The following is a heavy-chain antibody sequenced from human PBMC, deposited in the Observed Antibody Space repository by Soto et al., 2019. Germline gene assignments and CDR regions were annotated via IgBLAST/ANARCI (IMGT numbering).Heavy chain of an antibody. CDR1: GFTFSDYA. V-gene: IGHV3-30*18. D-gene: IGHD6-19*01. CDR2: VYHDGRNT. J-gene: IGHJ4*02. CDR3: AKGGRQWLVTSDFNF. Sequence: VQLVESGGGVVQPGRSLRLSCAASGFTFSDYAMHWVRQAPGKGLEWVAVVYHDGRNTHYADSVKGRFTISRDSSKNTVPLEMTSLRAEDTAVYYCAKGGRQWLVTSDFNFWGQGALVTVSS.